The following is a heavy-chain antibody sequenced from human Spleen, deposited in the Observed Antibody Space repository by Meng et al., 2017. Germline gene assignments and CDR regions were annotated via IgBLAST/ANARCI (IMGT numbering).Heavy chain of an antibody. V-gene: IGHV3-23*01. Sequence: EVQLLESGGGLVQPGGSLRLSCAASGFTFSSYAMTWVRQAPGKGLEWVSSITDSGGSTFYADSVKGRFTISRDNSKSTLYLQMDSLRAEDTAIFYCVRLYSSSEGRHWGQGALVTVSS. CDR3: VRLYSSSEGRH. CDR1: GFTFSSYA. D-gene: IGHD6-6*01. CDR2: ITDSGGST. J-gene: IGHJ4*02.